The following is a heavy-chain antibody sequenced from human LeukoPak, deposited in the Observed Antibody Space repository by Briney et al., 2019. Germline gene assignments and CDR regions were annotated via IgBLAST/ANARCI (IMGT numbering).Heavy chain of an antibody. CDR1: GFTFSSYA. J-gene: IGHJ4*02. D-gene: IGHD2/OR15-2a*01. V-gene: IGHV3-23*01. Sequence: PGGSLRLSCAASGFTFSSYAMSWVRQAPGKRLEWVSAISGSGGSTYYAESVKGRFTISRDNSKNTLYLQMNSLRAEDTAVYYCAKYPLVNSQEYFYYWGQGTLVTVSS. CDR2: ISGSGGST. CDR3: AKYPLVNSQEYFYY.